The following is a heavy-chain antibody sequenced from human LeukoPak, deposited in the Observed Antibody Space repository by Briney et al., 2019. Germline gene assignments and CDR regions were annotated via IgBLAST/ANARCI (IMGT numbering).Heavy chain of an antibody. D-gene: IGHD6-6*01. J-gene: IGHJ6*02. V-gene: IGHV3-15*07. CDR3: TTPIRYSSSDYYYYGMDV. CDR1: GFTFSNAW. CDR2: IKSKTDGGTT. Sequence: PGGSLRLSCAASGFTFSNAWMNWVRQAPGKGLEWVGRIKSKTDGGTTDYAAPVKGRFTISRDVSKNTLYLQMNSLKTEDTAVYYCTTPIRYSSSDYYYYGMDVWGQGTTVTVSS.